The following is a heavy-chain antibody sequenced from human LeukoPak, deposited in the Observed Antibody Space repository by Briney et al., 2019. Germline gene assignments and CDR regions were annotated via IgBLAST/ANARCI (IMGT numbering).Heavy chain of an antibody. V-gene: IGHV4-38-2*02. Sequence: SETLSLTCTVSGYSISSGYHWGWIRQPPGKGLEWIGSIYHSGSTYYNPSLKSRVTISVDTSKNQFSLKLSSVTAADTAVYYCARQKVRGVIRYYYYMDVWGKGTTVTIS. CDR1: GYSISSGYH. D-gene: IGHD3-10*01. J-gene: IGHJ6*03. CDR3: ARQKVRGVIRYYYYMDV. CDR2: IYHSGST.